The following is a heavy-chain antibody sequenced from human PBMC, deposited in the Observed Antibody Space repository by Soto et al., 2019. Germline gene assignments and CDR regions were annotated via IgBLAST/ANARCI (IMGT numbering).Heavy chain of an antibody. CDR3: ARVRFLEWLLDY. V-gene: IGHV4-59*01. CDR1: GGSFSGYY. Sequence: SETLSLTCAVYGGSFSGYYWSWIRQPPGKGLEWIGYIYYSGSTNYNPSLKSRVTISVDTSKNQFSLKLSSVTAADTAVYYCARVRFLEWLLDYWGQGTLVTVSS. CDR2: IYYSGST. J-gene: IGHJ4*02. D-gene: IGHD3-3*01.